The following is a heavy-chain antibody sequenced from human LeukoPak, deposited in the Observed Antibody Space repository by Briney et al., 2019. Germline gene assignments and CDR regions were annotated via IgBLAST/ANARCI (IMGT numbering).Heavy chain of an antibody. V-gene: IGHV1-18*01. J-gene: IGHJ4*02. Sequence: GASVKVSCKASGYTFTSYGISWVRQAPGQGLEWMGWISAYNGNTNYAQKLQGRVTMTTDTSTSTAYMELRSLRSDDTAVYYCARVFLRVEMATASYYFDYWGQGTLVTVSS. CDR2: ISAYNGNT. D-gene: IGHD5-24*01. CDR1: GYTFTSYG. CDR3: ARVFLRVEMATASYYFDY.